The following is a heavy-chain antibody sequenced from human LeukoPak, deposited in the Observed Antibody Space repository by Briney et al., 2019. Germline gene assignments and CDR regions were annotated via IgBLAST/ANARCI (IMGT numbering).Heavy chain of an antibody. Sequence: PGGSLRLSCAASGFTFSSHAMSWVRQAPGKGLEWVSAISGSGGNTHYADSVKGRFTISRDNSKNTLYLQMNSLRAEDTAVYYCARSGYDYVWGSYRPDYYFDYWGQGTLVTVSS. CDR2: ISGSGGNT. D-gene: IGHD3-16*02. J-gene: IGHJ4*02. CDR3: ARSGYDYVWGSYRPDYYFDY. V-gene: IGHV3-23*01. CDR1: GFTFSSHA.